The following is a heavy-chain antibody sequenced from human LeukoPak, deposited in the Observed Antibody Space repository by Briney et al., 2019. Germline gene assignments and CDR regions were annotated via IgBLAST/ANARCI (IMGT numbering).Heavy chain of an antibody. CDR3: ARSNGVDY. CDR1: GGSISSYY. V-gene: IGHV4-59*08. CDR2: MYYNERT. D-gene: IGHD3-10*01. Sequence: SETLSLTCTVSGGSISSYYWSWIRQPPGKGLEWIGYMYYNERTDYNPSLKSRVTISVDTSKNQFSLKLSSVTAADTAVYYCARSNGVDYWGQGTLVTVSS. J-gene: IGHJ4*02.